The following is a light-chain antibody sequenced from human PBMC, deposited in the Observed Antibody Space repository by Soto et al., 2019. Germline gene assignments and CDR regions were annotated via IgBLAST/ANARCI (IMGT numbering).Light chain of an antibody. V-gene: IGLV2-14*03. CDR2: DVN. J-gene: IGLJ2*01. CDR1: RSDIGAYNF. Sequence: QSALTQPASVSGSPGQSITISCTGTRSDIGAYNFVSWYQQHPGELPKLILYDVNVPPSGVSNRFSGSKSGNTASLTISGLQAEDEDDYYCTSWTTSTTMIFGGGTKLTVL. CDR3: TSWTTSTTMI.